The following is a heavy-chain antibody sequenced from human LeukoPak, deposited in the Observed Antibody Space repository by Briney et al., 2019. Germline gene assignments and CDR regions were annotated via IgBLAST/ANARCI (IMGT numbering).Heavy chain of an antibody. V-gene: IGHV4-39*07. J-gene: IGHJ3*02. CDR2: IYYSGNT. Sequence: PSETLSLTCTVSGGSISSNSYYWRWIRQAPGEGLVRSGCIYYSGNTYYNPSLKSRVTISVDTSKKQLSLKLSSVTAADTDVYYCAREPSRQYYGSGSHYDAFDIWVQGTMVTVPS. CDR1: GGSISSNSYY. D-gene: IGHD3-10*01. CDR3: AREPSRQYYGSGSHYDAFDI.